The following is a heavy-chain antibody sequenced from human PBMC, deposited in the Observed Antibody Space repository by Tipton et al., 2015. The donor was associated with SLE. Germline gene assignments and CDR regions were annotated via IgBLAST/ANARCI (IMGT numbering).Heavy chain of an antibody. CDR1: GGSISSVGYY. CDR2: IYYSGST. Sequence: TLSLTCTVSGGSISSVGYYWSWIRQHPGKGLEWIGHIYYSGSTFHNPSVRSGVTISVDTSKNQFSLKLSSVTGADTAVYYRAREWSGKGVFDPWGQGTLVTVSS. D-gene: IGHD3-10*01. J-gene: IGHJ5*02. CDR3: AREWSGKGVFDP. V-gene: IGHV4-31*03.